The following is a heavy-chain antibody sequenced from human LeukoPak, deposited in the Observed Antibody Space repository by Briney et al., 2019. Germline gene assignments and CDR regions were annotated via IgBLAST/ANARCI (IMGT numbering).Heavy chain of an antibody. CDR1: GGSISSYY. V-gene: IGHV4-59*01. CDR3: ARYIVSYPHDAFDI. Sequence: PSETLSLTCTVAGGSISSYYWSWIRQPPGKGLDWIGYIYYSGSTSYNPSLKSRVTISVDTSKKQFSLKLSSVTAADTAFYYCARYIVSYPHDAFDIWGQGTMVTVSS. D-gene: IGHD1-26*01. CDR2: IYYSGST. J-gene: IGHJ3*02.